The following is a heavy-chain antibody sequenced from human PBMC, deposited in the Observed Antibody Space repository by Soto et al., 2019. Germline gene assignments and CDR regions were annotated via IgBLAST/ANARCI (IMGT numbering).Heavy chain of an antibody. V-gene: IGHV4-61*08. J-gene: IGHJ5*02. CDR1: GGSVSSGDYY. CDR2: IYYSGST. D-gene: IGHD5-18*01. Sequence: SETLSLTCTVSGGSVSSGDYYWSWIRQPPGKGLEWIGYIYYSGSTNYNPSLKSRVSISLDTSKNQFPLRLTSVTAADTAVSYCARIPVDTYMINWFDPWGQGTLVTVSS. CDR3: ARIPVDTYMINWFDP.